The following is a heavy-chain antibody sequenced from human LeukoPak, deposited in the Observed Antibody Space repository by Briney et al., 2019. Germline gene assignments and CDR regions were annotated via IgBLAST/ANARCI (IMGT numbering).Heavy chain of an antibody. J-gene: IGHJ4*02. D-gene: IGHD4-11*01. CDR2: ISSTSSTI. Sequence: GGSLRLSCAASGFTFSGSAMNWVRQAPGKGLEWVSYISSTSSTIYYADSVKGRFTISRDNAKNSLYLQMNSLRAEDTAVYYCARAHPGDYSDFQFDYWGQGTLVTVSS. V-gene: IGHV3-48*01. CDR3: ARAHPGDYSDFQFDY. CDR1: GFTFSGSA.